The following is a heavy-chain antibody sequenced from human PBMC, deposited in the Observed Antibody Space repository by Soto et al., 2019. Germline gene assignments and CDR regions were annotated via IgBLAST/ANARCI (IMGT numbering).Heavy chain of an antibody. V-gene: IGHV4-30-4*01. CDR1: GGSVNNNDYY. J-gene: IGHJ1*01. CDR3: ARASLQLSS. Sequence: QVQLQESGPGLVKPSQTLSLACIVSGGSVNNNDYYWNWVRQPPGKVLEWIGSIHYSGYTDYMPSIKSRVTITVDTSKNQLSLKVGYVTAADTAVYYCARASLQLSSWGQGTLVTGPS. CDR2: IHYSGYT. D-gene: IGHD4-4*01.